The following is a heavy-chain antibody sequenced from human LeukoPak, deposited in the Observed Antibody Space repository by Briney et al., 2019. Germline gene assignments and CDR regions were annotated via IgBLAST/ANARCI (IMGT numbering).Heavy chain of an antibody. Sequence: PGGSLRLSCAVSGSTLTEHAWNWVRQAPGEGLEWVSGIIDVGGTYYADSVKGRFTISRDSSKNTLYLQMNSLRAEDTATYYCAKDYCRGGNCPLPFFDSWGQGTLVTVSS. CDR2: IIDVGGT. J-gene: IGHJ4*02. CDR3: AKDYCRGGNCPLPFFDS. CDR1: GSTLTEHA. V-gene: IGHV3-23*01. D-gene: IGHD2-15*01.